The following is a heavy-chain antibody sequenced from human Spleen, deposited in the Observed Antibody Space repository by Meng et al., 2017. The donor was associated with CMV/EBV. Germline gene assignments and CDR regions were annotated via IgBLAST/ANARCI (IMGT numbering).Heavy chain of an antibody. V-gene: IGHV3-43*01. CDR2: ISWAGDVT. CDR1: GFTFKDFT. J-gene: IGHJ4*02. CDR3: AKVHPHVYSNYVGRWALDN. D-gene: IGHD4-11*01. Sequence: GESLKISCAASGFTFKDFTMHWVRQAPGKGLEWVALISWAGDVTNYTDSLKGRFTISRDNSKNSLYLQLNSLRTEDTAIYYCAKVHPHVYSNYVGRWALDNWGQGTLVTVSS.